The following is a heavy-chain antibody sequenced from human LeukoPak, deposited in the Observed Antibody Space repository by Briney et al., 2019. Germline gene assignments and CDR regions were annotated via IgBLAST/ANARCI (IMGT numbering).Heavy chain of an antibody. CDR1: GYTFTSYG. V-gene: IGHV1-18*01. D-gene: IGHD1-26*01. Sequence: ASVKVSCKASGYTFTSYGISWVRQAPGQGLEWMGLISAYNGNTNYAQKLQGRVTMTTDTSTSTAYMELRSLRSDDTAVYYCARSPYSGSYPNDAFDIWGQGTMVTVSS. CDR2: ISAYNGNT. CDR3: ARSPYSGSYPNDAFDI. J-gene: IGHJ3*02.